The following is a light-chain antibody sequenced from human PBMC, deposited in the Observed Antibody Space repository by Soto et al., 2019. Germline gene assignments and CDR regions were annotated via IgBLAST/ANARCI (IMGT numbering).Light chain of an antibody. Sequence: EIVMTQSPATLSVSPGERATLSCRASQSVSNNLAWYQQKPGQAPRLLIYDAFTRATGIPARFSGSGSGTEFTLTISSLQSEDFAVYFCQQYNTWPPLTFGGGTKVEIK. CDR3: QQYNTWPPLT. CDR2: DAF. V-gene: IGKV3-15*01. J-gene: IGKJ4*01. CDR1: QSVSNN.